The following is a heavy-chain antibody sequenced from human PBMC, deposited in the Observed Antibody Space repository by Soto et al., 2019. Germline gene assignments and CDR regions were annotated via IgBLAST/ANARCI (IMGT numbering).Heavy chain of an antibody. V-gene: IGHV3-48*02. D-gene: IGHD6-13*01. CDR1: GFTLSSYN. Sequence: EVQLVESGGGLVQPGGSLRLSCAASGFTLSSYNMNWVRQAPGKGLEWVSYISGSSDTIYYADSVKGRFTISRDNAKNSLYLQMDSLRDEDRDVYYCARDHGGSTWFVGIYYYFGVDVWGQGTTVTVSS. CDR3: ARDHGGSTWFVGIYYYFGVDV. CDR2: ISGSSDTI. J-gene: IGHJ6*02.